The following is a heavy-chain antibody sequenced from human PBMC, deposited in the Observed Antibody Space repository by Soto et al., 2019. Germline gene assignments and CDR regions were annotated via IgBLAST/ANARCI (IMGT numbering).Heavy chain of an antibody. Sequence: KPSETLSLTCTVSGGSITSDSYFWGWIRQTPEKGLEWIASISYSENTYYSPTLRSRVTISVDTSKNQFSLKLSSVTAADTAVYYCSRGRAYSSGWSRRNYYGMDVWGQGTTVTVSS. CDR1: GGSITSDSYF. D-gene: IGHD6-19*01. V-gene: IGHV4-39*01. J-gene: IGHJ6*02. CDR2: ISYSENT. CDR3: SRGRAYSSGWSRRNYYGMDV.